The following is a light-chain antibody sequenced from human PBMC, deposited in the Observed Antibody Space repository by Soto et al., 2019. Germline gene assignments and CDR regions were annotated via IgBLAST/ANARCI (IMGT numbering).Light chain of an antibody. CDR1: SSDVGGYNY. J-gene: IGLJ2*01. CDR3: SSYTSSSTPVV. Sequence: QSALTQPASVSGSPGQSITISCTGTSSDVGGYNYVSWYQQHPGKAPKLMISEVTNRPSGVSNRFSGSKSGNTASLTISGLQADDEADYYCSSYTSSSTPVVFGGGTKLTVL. CDR2: EVT. V-gene: IGLV2-14*01.